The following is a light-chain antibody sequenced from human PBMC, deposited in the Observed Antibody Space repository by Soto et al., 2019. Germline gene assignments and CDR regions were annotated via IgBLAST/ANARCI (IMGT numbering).Light chain of an antibody. Sequence: QSVLTQPPSASGTPGQRVTISCSGSSSNIGSNTVNWYQQLPGTAPKLLIYGNNNRPSGVPDRFSGSKSGTSASLAITGLQAEDEADYYCQSYDSSLRRVFGGGTKLTVL. CDR1: SSNIGSNT. CDR3: QSYDSSLRRV. J-gene: IGLJ2*01. CDR2: GNN. V-gene: IGLV1-44*01.